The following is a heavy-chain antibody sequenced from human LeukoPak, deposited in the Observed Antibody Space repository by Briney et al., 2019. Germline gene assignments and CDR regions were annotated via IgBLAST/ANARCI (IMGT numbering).Heavy chain of an antibody. CDR3: ARGGGGTTYYYYYYMDV. Sequence: GASVKVSCKASGYTFTSYDINWVRQATGQGLEWMGWMNPNSGNTGYAQKFQGRVTMTRNTSISTAYMELSSLRSGDTAVYYCARGGGGTTYYYYYYMDVWGKGTTVTVSS. V-gene: IGHV1-8*01. CDR2: MNPNSGNT. J-gene: IGHJ6*03. CDR1: GYTFTSYD. D-gene: IGHD1-7*01.